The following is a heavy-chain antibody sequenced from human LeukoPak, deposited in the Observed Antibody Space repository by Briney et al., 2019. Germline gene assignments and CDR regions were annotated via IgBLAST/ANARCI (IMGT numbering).Heavy chain of an antibody. CDR2: IYYSGST. CDR3: ARGAIAAAGARHYYYYYMDV. CDR1: GGSISSSSYY. J-gene: IGHJ6*03. V-gene: IGHV4-39*07. Sequence: SETLSLTCTVSGGSISSSSYYWGWIRQPPGKGLEWIGSIYYSGSTYYNPSLKSRVTISVDTSKNQFSLKLSSVTAADTAVYYCARGAIAAAGARHYYYYYMDVWGKGTTVTVSS. D-gene: IGHD6-13*01.